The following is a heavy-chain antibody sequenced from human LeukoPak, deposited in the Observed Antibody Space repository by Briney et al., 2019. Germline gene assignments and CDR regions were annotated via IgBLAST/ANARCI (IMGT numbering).Heavy chain of an antibody. Sequence: GESLKISCKGSGYSFTSYWIGWVRQMPGKGLEWMGIIYPGDSDTRYSPSFQGQVTISADESISTAYLQWSSLKASDTAMYYCARRGGYDFWSGYYNFDYWGQGTLVTVSS. CDR1: GYSFTSYW. V-gene: IGHV5-51*01. CDR2: IYPGDSDT. CDR3: ARRGGYDFWSGYYNFDY. D-gene: IGHD3-3*01. J-gene: IGHJ4*02.